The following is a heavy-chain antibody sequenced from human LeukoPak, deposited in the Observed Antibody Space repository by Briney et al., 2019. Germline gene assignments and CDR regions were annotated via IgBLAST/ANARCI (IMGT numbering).Heavy chain of an antibody. J-gene: IGHJ6*02. CDR1: GYTFTSYD. CDR2: MNPNSGNT. CDR3: ARVSGGIAVAGDDYYYYGMDV. Sequence: ASVTVSCKASGYTFTSYDINWVRQATGQGLEWMGWMNPNSGNTGYAQKFQGRVTMTRNTSISTAYMELSSLRSEDTAVYYCARVSGGIAVAGDDYYYYGMDVWGQGTTVTVSS. V-gene: IGHV1-8*01. D-gene: IGHD6-19*01.